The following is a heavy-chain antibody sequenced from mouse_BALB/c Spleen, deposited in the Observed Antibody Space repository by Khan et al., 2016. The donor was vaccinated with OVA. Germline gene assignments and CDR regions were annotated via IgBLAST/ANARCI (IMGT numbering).Heavy chain of an antibody. J-gene: IGHJ3*01. Sequence: QVQLQQSGAELVKPGASVKLSCKTSGYTFTNYWIQWIKQRPGQGLGWIGQIFPGIGTTYYNEIFKAKATLTIDTSSSTAYLQLTSLTSEDSAVFFCARGYVGNYEFAYWGQGTLVTVSP. V-gene: IGHV1S132*01. CDR3: ARGYVGNYEFAY. CDR1: GYTFTNYW. D-gene: IGHD2-1*01. CDR2: IFPGIGTT.